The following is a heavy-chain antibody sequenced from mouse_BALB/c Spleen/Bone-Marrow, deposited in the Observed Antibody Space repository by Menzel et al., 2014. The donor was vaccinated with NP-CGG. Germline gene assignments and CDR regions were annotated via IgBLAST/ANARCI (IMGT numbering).Heavy chain of an antibody. CDR2: IWSDGST. CDR3: ATSLLRPAMDY. D-gene: IGHD1-2*01. CDR1: GFSLTTYV. J-gene: IGHJ4*01. Sequence: VKLVESGPGLVAPSQSLSIPCTVSGFSLTTYVLHWVRQPPGKALEWLVVIWSDGSTTYNSALKSRLSISKDNSKSXVFLKMSSLQTDDTAMYYCATSLLRPAMDYWGQGASVTVSS. V-gene: IGHV2-6*02.